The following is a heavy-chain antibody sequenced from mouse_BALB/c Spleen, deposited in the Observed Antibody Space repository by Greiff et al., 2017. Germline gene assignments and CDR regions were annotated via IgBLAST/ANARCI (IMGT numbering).Heavy chain of an antibody. Sequence: VQLQQPGAELVKPGASVKLSCKASGYTFTSYWMHWVKQRPGQGLEWIGEINPSNGRTNYNEKFKSKATLTVDKSSSTAYMQLSSLTSEDSAVYYCARNYYGYWGQGTTLTVSS. V-gene: IGHV1S81*02. CDR2: INPSNGRT. CDR3: ARNYYGY. J-gene: IGHJ2*01. D-gene: IGHD1-1*01. CDR1: GYTFTSYW.